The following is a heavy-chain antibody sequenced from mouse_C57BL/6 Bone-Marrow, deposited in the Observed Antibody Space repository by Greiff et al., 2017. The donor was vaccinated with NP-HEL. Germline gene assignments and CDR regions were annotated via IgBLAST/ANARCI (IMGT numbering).Heavy chain of an antibody. J-gene: IGHJ4*01. Sequence: VQLQQSGPVLVKPGASVKMSCKASGYTFTDYYMNWVKQSHGKSLEWIGVINPYNGGTSYNQKFKGKATLTVDKSSSTAYMELNSLTSEDSAVYYCAPFITTVVARYYAMDYWGQGTSVTVSS. V-gene: IGHV1-19*01. CDR2: INPYNGGT. D-gene: IGHD1-1*01. CDR1: GYTFTDYY. CDR3: APFITTVVARYYAMDY.